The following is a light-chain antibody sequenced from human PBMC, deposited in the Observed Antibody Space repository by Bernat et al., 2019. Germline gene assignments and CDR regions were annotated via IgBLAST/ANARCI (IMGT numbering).Light chain of an antibody. CDR2: NDR. V-gene: IGLV3-21*01. J-gene: IGLJ3*02. Sequence: YVLTQPPSVSVAPGMTARVTCEGDLIGSKSVHCYQLKPGQAPLLVVYNDRARPSGIPERLSGSKSGDTATLTINRVEAGDEADYYCQVWDSSRDMRVFGGGTKVTVL. CDR3: QVWDSSRDMRV. CDR1: LIGSKS.